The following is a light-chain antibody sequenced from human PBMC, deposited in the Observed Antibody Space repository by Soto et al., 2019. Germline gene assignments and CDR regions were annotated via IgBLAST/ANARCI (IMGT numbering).Light chain of an antibody. Sequence: EIVLTQSPGTLSLSPGERATLSCRANQSLSSNYLAWYQQKPGQAPRLLIHGASSRAAGIPDRFSGSGSGTDFTLTISSLEPEDFAVYYCQQYAGSPSTFGPGTRVDVK. CDR1: QSLSSNY. CDR2: GAS. CDR3: QQYAGSPST. J-gene: IGKJ3*01. V-gene: IGKV3-20*01.